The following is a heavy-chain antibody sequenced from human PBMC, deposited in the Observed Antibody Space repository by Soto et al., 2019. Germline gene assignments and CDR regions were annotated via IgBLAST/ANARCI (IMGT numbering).Heavy chain of an antibody. CDR1: GYTFTSYY. Sequence: ASVKVSCKASGYTFTSYYMHWVRQAPGQGLEWMGIINPSGASTSYAKKFQARVTMTRDTSTSTVYMELSSLRSEDTAVYYCARAPDGSYFDYWGQGTMVTVSS. D-gene: IGHD1-26*01. V-gene: IGHV1-46*01. J-gene: IGHJ4*02. CDR2: INPSGAST. CDR3: ARAPDGSYFDY.